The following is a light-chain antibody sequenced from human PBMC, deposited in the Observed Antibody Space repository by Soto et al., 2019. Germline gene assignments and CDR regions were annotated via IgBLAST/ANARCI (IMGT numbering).Light chain of an antibody. J-gene: IGKJ2*01. Sequence: DIEMTQSPSTLSASVGDRVTITCRASHSISSWLAWYQQKPGKAPKLLIYDASSLEIGVPSRFSGSGSGTDFSLTISSLQPDDFATYYYQQYSGHLYTFGQGTKLEIK. CDR2: DAS. CDR1: HSISSW. V-gene: IGKV1-5*01. CDR3: QQYSGHLYT.